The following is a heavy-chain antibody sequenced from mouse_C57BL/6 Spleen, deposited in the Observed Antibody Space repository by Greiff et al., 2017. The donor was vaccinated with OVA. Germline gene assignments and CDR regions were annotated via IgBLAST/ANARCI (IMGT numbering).Heavy chain of an antibody. V-gene: IGHV1-4*01. CDR1: GYTFTSYT. D-gene: IGHD1-1*01. CDR3: ARWETVVAGDY. J-gene: IGHJ2*01. CDR2: INPSSGYT. Sequence: QVQLQQSGAELARPGASVKMSCKASGYTFTSYTMHWVKQRPGQGLEWIGYINPSSGYTKYNQKFKDKATLTADKSSSTAYMQLSSLTSEDSAVYYCARWETVVAGDYWGQGTTLTVSS.